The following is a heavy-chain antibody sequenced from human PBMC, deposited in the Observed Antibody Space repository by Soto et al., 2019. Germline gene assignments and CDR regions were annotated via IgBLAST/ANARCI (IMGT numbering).Heavy chain of an antibody. J-gene: IGHJ4*02. Sequence: QITLKESGPTLVKPTQTLTLTCTFSGFSLSTPGMRVGWIRQPPGKALEWLALIYWDDDKLYSPSLKSRLTLTKHTSKNQVVLTVTNMDPVDTATYYCAHGSSRQFDYWGQGTLVTVSS. D-gene: IGHD6-13*01. CDR3: AHGSSRQFDY. CDR1: GFSLSTPGMR. V-gene: IGHV2-5*02. CDR2: IYWDDDK.